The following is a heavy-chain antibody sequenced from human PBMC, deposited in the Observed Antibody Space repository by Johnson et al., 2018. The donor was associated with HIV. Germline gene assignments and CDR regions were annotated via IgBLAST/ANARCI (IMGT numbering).Heavy chain of an antibody. CDR2: IKQDGSEK. D-gene: IGHD5-18*01. Sequence: VLLVESGGGLVQPGGSLRLSCAASGFTFSDYYMSWIRQAPGKGLEWVANIKQDGSEKYYVDSVKGRFTISRDNAKNSLYLQMNSLRAEDTAVYYCARDRGDTAMNDAFDIWGQGTMVTVSS. CDR1: GFTFSDYY. V-gene: IGHV3-7*03. CDR3: ARDRGDTAMNDAFDI. J-gene: IGHJ3*02.